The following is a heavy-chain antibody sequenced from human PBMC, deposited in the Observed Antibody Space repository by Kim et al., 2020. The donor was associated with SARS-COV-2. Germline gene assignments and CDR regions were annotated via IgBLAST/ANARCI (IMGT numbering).Heavy chain of an antibody. D-gene: IGHD6-19*01. J-gene: IGHJ6*02. V-gene: IGHV3-74*01. Sequence: GRFTISRDNAKNTLYLQMNSLRAEDTAVYYCARIPGIAVAGRGSYYYGMDVWGQGTTVTVSS. CDR3: ARIPGIAVAGRGSYYYGMDV.